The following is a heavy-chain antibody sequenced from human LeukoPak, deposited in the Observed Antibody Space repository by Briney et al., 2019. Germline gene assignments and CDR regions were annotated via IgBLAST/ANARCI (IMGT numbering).Heavy chain of an antibody. CDR3: VRTLTGDFWSGYTYFDY. CDR2: INAGNGNT. CDR1: GYTFTSYA. Sequence: ASVKVSCKASGYTFTSYAMHWVRQAPGQRLEWMGWINAGNGNTKYSQKFQGRVTITRDTSASTAYMELSSLRSEDTAVYYCVRTLTGDFWSGYTYFDYWGQGTLVTASS. J-gene: IGHJ4*02. V-gene: IGHV1-3*01. D-gene: IGHD3-3*01.